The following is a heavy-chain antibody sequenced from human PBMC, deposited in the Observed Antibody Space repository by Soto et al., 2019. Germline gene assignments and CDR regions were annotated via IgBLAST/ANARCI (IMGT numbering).Heavy chain of an antibody. CDR2: ISGSGGST. Sequence: GGSLRLSCAASGFTFSSYAMSWVRQAPGKGLEWVSAISGSGGSTYYADSVKGRFTISRDNSKNTLYLQMNSLRAEDTAVYYCAKAGGYFDWLLFGSHFDYWGQGTLVTVSS. V-gene: IGHV3-23*01. D-gene: IGHD3-9*01. J-gene: IGHJ4*02. CDR3: AKAGGYFDWLLFGSHFDY. CDR1: GFTFSSYA.